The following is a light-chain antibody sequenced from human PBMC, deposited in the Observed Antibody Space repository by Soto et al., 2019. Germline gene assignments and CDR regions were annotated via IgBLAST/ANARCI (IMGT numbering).Light chain of an antibody. CDR3: QQYCRSSPFA. Sequence: EIVLTQSPGTLSLSPGERATLSCRASQSVSRNYIAWYQQNPGQAPRLLIYGASTRATSIPDRFSGSGSWTDFTLTISRLEPAEFSVYFCQQYCRSSPFAFGQGTKVEIK. CDR1: QSVSRNY. J-gene: IGKJ2*01. V-gene: IGKV3-20*01. CDR2: GAS.